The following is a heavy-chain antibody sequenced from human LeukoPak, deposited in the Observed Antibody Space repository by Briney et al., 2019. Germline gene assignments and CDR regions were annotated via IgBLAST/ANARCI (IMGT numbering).Heavy chain of an antibody. Sequence: GGSLRLSCAASGFTFSSYSMNWVRQAPGKGREWVSYINSSSSNIYYADSVKGRFTISRDNSKNTLYLQMNSLRAEDTAVYYCARDPSRLLYDFWSGYQANYMDVWGKGTTVTVSS. CDR1: GFTFSSYS. V-gene: IGHV3-21*01. CDR3: ARDPSRLLYDFWSGYQANYMDV. J-gene: IGHJ6*03. D-gene: IGHD3-3*01. CDR2: INSSSSNI.